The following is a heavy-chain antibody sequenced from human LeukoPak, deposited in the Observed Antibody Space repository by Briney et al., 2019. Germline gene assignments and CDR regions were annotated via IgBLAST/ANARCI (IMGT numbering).Heavy chain of an antibody. V-gene: IGHV3-33*08. CDR3: ARADNGSGSYAFDI. D-gene: IGHD3-10*01. Sequence: GTSLRLSCAASGFTFSKYGMHWVRQAPGKGLEWVAVIWHGQKKEYYADSVKGRFTISRDNSKNTLDLQMRSLRAEDTAVYYCARADNGSGSYAFDIWGQGTRVTVSS. J-gene: IGHJ3*02. CDR1: GFTFSKYG. CDR2: IWHGQKKE.